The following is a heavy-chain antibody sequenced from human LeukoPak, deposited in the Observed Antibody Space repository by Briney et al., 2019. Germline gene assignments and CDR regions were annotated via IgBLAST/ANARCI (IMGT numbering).Heavy chain of an antibody. CDR3: AREGSAGGTGDY. CDR1: GYTFTGYY. J-gene: IGHJ4*02. CDR2: INPNSGGT. V-gene: IGHV1-2*02. D-gene: IGHD6-13*01. Sequence: ASVKVSCKASGYTFTGYYMHWVRQAPGQGLEWMGWINPNSGGTNYAQKFQGRVTMTRDTSIRTAYMELSGLTSDDTAVYYCAREGSAGGTGDYWGQGTLVTVSS.